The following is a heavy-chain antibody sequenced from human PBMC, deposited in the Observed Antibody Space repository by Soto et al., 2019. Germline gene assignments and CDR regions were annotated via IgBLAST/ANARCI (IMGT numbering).Heavy chain of an antibody. CDR1: GYTFSNYA. Sequence: QVQLVQSGADLKKPGASVQVSCKTSGYTFSNYAINWVRQAPGQGLEWMGWISSYNSYNGDTKYARMLQDRLTMTIDTSTTTAYMELRSLRSDDTAVYYCARSELERGEVGYYGMDVWGQGTTVTVSS. CDR3: ARSELERGEVGYYGMDV. CDR2: ISSYNSYNGDT. J-gene: IGHJ6*02. V-gene: IGHV1-18*04. D-gene: IGHD3-16*01.